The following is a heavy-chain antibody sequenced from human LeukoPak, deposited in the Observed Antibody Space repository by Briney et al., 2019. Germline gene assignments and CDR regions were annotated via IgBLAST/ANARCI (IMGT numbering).Heavy chain of an antibody. D-gene: IGHD6-19*01. CDR1: GFTFDDYA. J-gene: IGHJ4*02. Sequence: GRSLRLSCAASGFTFDDYAMHWVRQAPGKGLEWVSGISWNSGSIGYADSVKGRFTISRDNAKNSLYPQMNSLRAEDTALYYCAKDAYSSGWHYFDYWGQGTLVTVSS. V-gene: IGHV3-9*01. CDR2: ISWNSGSI. CDR3: AKDAYSSGWHYFDY.